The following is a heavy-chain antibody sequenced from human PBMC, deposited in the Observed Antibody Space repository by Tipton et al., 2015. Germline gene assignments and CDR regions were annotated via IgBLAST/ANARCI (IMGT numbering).Heavy chain of an antibody. Sequence: LRLSCNVSGGSLSSYSWSWIRQPPGKGLECIGYIYNTGKTNYNPSLKGRVTISVDTSKNQFSLSLISVTAADTAVYYCARDRAGTTFDLWGQGTLVTVSS. V-gene: IGHV4-59*12. CDR1: GGSLSSYS. J-gene: IGHJ5*02. CDR3: ARDRAGTTFDL. D-gene: IGHD1-7*01. CDR2: IYNTGKT.